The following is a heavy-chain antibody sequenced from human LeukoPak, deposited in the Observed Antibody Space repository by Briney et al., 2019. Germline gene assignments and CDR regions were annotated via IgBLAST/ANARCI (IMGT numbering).Heavy chain of an antibody. CDR3: ARDPRRSDWYSSSRPYDY. CDR1: GGTFSSYA. V-gene: IGHV1-69*04. CDR2: IIPILGIA. D-gene: IGHD6-6*01. J-gene: IGHJ4*02. Sequence: GASVKVSCKASGGTFSSYAISWVRQAPGQGLEWMGRIIPILGIANYAQKFQGRVTITADKSTSTAYMELSSLRSEDTAVYYCARDPRRSDWYSSSRPYDYWGQGTLVTVSS.